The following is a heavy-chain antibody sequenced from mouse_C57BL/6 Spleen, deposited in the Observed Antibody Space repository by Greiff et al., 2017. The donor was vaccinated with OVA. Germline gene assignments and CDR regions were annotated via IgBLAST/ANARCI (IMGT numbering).Heavy chain of an antibody. D-gene: IGHD2-1*01. CDR2: IDPSDSYT. CDR1: GYTFTSYW. Sequence: VQLKQPGAELVKPGASVKLSCKASGYTFTSYWMQWVKQRPGQGLEWIGEIDPSDSYTNYNQKFKGKATLTVDTSSSTAYMQLSSLTSEDSAVYYCARSEEEYGNYFDYWGQGTTLTVSS. CDR3: ARSEEEYGNYFDY. V-gene: IGHV1-50*01. J-gene: IGHJ2*01.